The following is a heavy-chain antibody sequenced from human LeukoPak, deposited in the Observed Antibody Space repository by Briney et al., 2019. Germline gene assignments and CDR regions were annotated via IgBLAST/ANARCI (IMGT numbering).Heavy chain of an antibody. Sequence: ASVKVSSKTSGYTFTSYGVSWVRQAPGQGLEWMGWIITYNGNTYYSQKLQGRVTMTTDTSTSTAYMELRSLRSDDTAVYYCAKTTVTSEEYYYYYMDVWGKGTTVTVSS. CDR2: IITYNGNT. CDR3: AKTTVTSEEYYYYYMDV. CDR1: GYTFTSYG. D-gene: IGHD4-17*01. V-gene: IGHV1-18*01. J-gene: IGHJ6*03.